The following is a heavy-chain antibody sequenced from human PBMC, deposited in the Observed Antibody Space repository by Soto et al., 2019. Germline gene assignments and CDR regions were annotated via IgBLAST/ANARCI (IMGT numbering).Heavy chain of an antibody. V-gene: IGHV4-39*01. J-gene: IGHJ5*02. Sequence: SETLSLTCTVSGGSISSSSYYWGWIRQPPGKGLEWIGSIYYSGSTYYNPSLKSRVTIYVDTSKNQFSLELSSVTAADTAVYYCERRGHYYDSIKWSHPWGQGNLVTVSS. CDR1: GGSISSSSYY. CDR2: IYYSGST. CDR3: ERRGHYYDSIKWSHP. D-gene: IGHD3-22*01.